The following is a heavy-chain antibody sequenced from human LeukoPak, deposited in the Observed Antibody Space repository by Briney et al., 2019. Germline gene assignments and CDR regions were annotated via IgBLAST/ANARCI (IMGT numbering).Heavy chain of an antibody. V-gene: IGHV1-69*13. D-gene: IGHD3-10*01. CDR3: AREKDYYGSGGTSLDY. J-gene: IGHJ4*02. CDR1: GGTFSSYA. Sequence: ASVKVSCKASGGTFSSYAISWVRQAPGQGLEWMGGIIPTFGTANYAQKFQGSVTITADESTSTVYMELSSLRSEDTAVYYCAREKDYYGSGGTSLDYWGQGTLVTVSS. CDR2: IIPTFGTA.